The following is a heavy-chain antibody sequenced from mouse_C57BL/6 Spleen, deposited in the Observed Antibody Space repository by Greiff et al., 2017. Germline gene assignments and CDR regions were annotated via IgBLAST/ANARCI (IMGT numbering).Heavy chain of an antibody. V-gene: IGHV1-69*01. CDR1: GYTFTSYW. Sequence: QVQLQQPGAELVMPGASVKLSCKASGYTFTSYWMHWVKQRPGQGLEWIGEIDPSDSYTNYNQKFKGKSTLTVDKSSSTAYMQLSSLTSEDSAVFYCGRGCDAYWYFDVWGTGTTVTVSS. J-gene: IGHJ1*03. CDR2: IDPSDSYT. D-gene: IGHD2-3*01. CDR3: GRGCDAYWYFDV.